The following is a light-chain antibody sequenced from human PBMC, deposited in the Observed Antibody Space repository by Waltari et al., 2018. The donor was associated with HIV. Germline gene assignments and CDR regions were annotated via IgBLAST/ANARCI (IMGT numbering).Light chain of an antibody. V-gene: IGLV2-14*03. Sequence: SALTQPASVSGSPGQSITISCTGSSSDIGAYDYVSWYQQHPGEAPKLIIYDVSRRPSGISHRFSGSKSVNTASLIISGLQAEDEADYYCSSYTGSSTLGVFGTGTTVTVL. CDR3: SSYTGSSTLGV. CDR1: SSDIGAYDY. CDR2: DVS. J-gene: IGLJ1*01.